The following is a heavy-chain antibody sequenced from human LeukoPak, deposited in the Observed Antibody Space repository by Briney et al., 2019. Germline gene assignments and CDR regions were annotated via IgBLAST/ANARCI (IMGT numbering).Heavy chain of an antibody. CDR1: GFTFNTSA. CDR2: ISATGGSRYST. CDR3: AKEDDSPPKAFDI. V-gene: IGHV3-23*01. Sequence: GGSLRLSCAASGFTFNTSAMSWVRQAPGKGLEWVSAISATGGSRYSTYYADSVKGRFTISRDNSKNTLYLQMNSLRAEDTAVYYCAKEDDSPPKAFDIWGQGTMVTVSS. D-gene: IGHD3-22*01. J-gene: IGHJ3*02.